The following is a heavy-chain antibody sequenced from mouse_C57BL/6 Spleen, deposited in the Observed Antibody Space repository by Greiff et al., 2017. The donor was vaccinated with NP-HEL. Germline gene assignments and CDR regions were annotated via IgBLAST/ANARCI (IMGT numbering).Heavy chain of an antibody. V-gene: IGHV5-17*01. J-gene: IGHJ3*01. CDR1: GFTFSDYG. CDR2: ISSGSSTI. Sequence: DVKLVESGGGLVKPGGSLKLSCAASGFTFSDYGMHWVRQAPEKGLEWVAYISSGSSTIYYADTVKGRITISRDNAKNTLFLQMTSLRSEDTAMYYCANGRGFAYWGQGTLVTVSA. CDR3: ANGRGFAY.